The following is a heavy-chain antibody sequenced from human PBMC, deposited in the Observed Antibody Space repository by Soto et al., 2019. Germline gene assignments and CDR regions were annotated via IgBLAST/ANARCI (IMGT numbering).Heavy chain of an antibody. CDR2: ISTFNGNT. CDR1: ASTFTGYT. J-gene: IGHJ5*02. CDR3: ARGTVTPGPWFGP. Sequence: QVHLVQSGTEVKEPGASVKVSCKASASTFTGYTITWVRQAPGQGLEWMGWISTFNGNTKYAGNFAGRVTITTKTSTTEAFMQLTRLTFDDTAVDFGARGTVTPGPWFGPRGQGTLVSVSS. D-gene: IGHD4-17*01. V-gene: IGHV1-18*04.